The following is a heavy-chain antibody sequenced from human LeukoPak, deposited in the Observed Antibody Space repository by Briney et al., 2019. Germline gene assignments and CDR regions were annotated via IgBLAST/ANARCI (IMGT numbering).Heavy chain of an antibody. V-gene: IGHV3-23*01. CDR1: GLTFSSYA. CDR2: ISGSGGST. J-gene: IGHJ4*02. Sequence: GGSLRLSCAASGLTFSSYAMSWVRQAPGKGLEWVSAISGSGGSTYYADSVKGRFTISRDNSKNTLYLQMNSLRAEDTAVYYCAKGSDDTVATEYFDYWGQGTLVTVSS. CDR3: AKGSDDTVATEYFDY. D-gene: IGHD4-17*01.